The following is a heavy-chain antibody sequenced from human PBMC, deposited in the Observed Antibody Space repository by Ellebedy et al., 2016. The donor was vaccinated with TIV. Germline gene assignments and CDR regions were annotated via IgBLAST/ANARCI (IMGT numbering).Heavy chain of an antibody. V-gene: IGHV3-23*01. CDR3: AQTNWGSGGFYGMDV. Sequence: GESLKIPCAASGFTFSNYAMTWVRQAPGKGLEWVSAISGSGTNTHYTDSLRGRFTISRDNSKNTLYLQIDSLRAEDTAVYYCAQTNWGSGGFYGMDVWGQGTTVTVSS. D-gene: IGHD7-27*01. J-gene: IGHJ6*02. CDR1: GFTFSNYA. CDR2: ISGSGTNT.